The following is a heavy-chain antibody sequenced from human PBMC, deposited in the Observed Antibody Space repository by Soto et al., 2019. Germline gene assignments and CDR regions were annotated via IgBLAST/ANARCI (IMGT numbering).Heavy chain of an antibody. CDR2: IIPIFGTA. D-gene: IGHD2-21*02. CDR3: ARDRGIYCGRDCYADAFDI. CDR1: GGTFSSYA. Sequence: SVKVSCKASGGTFSSYAISWVRQAPGQGLEWMGGIIPIFGTANYAQKFQGRVTITADESTSTAYMELSSLRSEDTAVYYCARDRGIYCGRDCYADAFDIWGQGTMVTVSS. V-gene: IGHV1-69*13. J-gene: IGHJ3*02.